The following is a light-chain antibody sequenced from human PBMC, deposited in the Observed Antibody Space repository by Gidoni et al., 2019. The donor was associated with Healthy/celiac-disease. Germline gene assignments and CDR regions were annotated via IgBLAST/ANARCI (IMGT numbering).Light chain of an antibody. Sequence: IVLTQSPGTLSLSPGERATRSCRASQSVSSSYLAWYKQKPGKAPRLLIYGASSRATGIPDRCSGSGSGTDFTLTISRLEPEDFAVYYCQQYGSSFGPXTKVDIK. CDR2: GAS. J-gene: IGKJ3*01. CDR3: QQYGSS. CDR1: QSVSSSY. V-gene: IGKV3-20*01.